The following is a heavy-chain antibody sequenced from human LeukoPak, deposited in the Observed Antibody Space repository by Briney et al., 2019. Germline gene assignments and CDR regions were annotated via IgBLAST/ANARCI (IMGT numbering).Heavy chain of an antibody. CDR3: ARSAEHCNNGVCFTDYYMDV. Sequence: GASVKVSCKTSGYTFSGSYIHWVRQAPGQGLEWMGLINPNSGDTNYAQNFQGRVTMTRDTSITTAYMELSSLTSDDTAVYFCARSAEHCNNGVCFTDYYMDVWGKGTTVTVSS. CDR2: INPNSGDT. J-gene: IGHJ6*03. CDR1: GYTFSGSY. V-gene: IGHV1-2*06. D-gene: IGHD2-8*01.